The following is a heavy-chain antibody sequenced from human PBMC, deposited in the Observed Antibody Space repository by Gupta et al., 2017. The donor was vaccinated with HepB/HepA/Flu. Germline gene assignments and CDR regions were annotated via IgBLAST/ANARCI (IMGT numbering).Heavy chain of an antibody. J-gene: IGHJ6*02. V-gene: IGHV3-9*01. CDR2: IHLYNDDT. CDR1: GFTFDDYA. Sequence: EIQLVESGGGLVQPGRSLKLSCTVSGFTFDDYAMHWVRQSPGKGLEWVSGIHLYNDDTGYADSVKGRFTISRDTAKNVVYLQMNSLRPEDTALYHWVKDLSPGGMDVWGQGTTVTVSS. CDR3: VKDLSPGGMDV.